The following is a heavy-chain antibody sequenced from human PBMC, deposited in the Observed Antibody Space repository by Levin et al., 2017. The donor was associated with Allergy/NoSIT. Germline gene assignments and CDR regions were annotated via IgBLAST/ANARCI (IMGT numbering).Heavy chain of an antibody. CDR2: IDPNRGGT. D-gene: IGHD6-13*01. CDR1: GYTFTGYY. Sequence: GESLKISCKASGYTFTGYYIHWVRQAPGQGLEWMGWIDPNRGGTNYAQEFQGRVAMTRDTSMSTAYMEVSRLTSDDTAVFYCAREGGAADFNYWGQGTLVTVSS. V-gene: IGHV1-2*02. J-gene: IGHJ4*02. CDR3: AREGGAADFNY.